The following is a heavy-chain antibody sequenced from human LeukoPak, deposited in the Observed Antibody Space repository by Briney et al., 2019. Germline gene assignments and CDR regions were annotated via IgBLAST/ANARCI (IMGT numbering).Heavy chain of an antibody. D-gene: IGHD2-21*02. V-gene: IGHV4-31*03. CDR3: ARDRVVTAIQDLTSWDAFDV. J-gene: IGHJ3*01. Sequence: SETLSLTCTVSGGSISSGGYYWSWIRQHPGKGLEWIGYIYYSGSTYYNPSLKSRVTISVDTSKNQFSLKLSSVTAADTAVYYCARDRVVTAIQDLTSWDAFDVWGQGTMVTVSS. CDR2: IYYSGST. CDR1: GGSISSGGYY.